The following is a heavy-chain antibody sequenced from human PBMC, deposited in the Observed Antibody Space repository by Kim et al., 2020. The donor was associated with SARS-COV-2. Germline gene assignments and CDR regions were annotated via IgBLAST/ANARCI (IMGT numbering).Heavy chain of an antibody. J-gene: IGHJ4*02. D-gene: IGHD6-13*01. CDR3: ARGGSAAASY. Sequence: YYAASVKGRFTASRDSSKNILYLQMSSLRAEDTAVYYCARGGSAAASYWGQGTLVTVSS. V-gene: IGHV3-53*03.